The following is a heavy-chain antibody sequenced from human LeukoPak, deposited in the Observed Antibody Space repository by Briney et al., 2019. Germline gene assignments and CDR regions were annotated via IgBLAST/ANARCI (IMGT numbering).Heavy chain of an antibody. D-gene: IGHD3-22*01. V-gene: IGHV4-38-2*02. CDR3: AKSNGYGLVDI. CDR2: IFYSGST. J-gene: IGHJ3*02. CDR1: GYSISSGYS. Sequence: SETLSLTCTVSGYSISSGYSWGWIRQPPGKALEWIGNIFYSGSTYYSPSLKSRVTISLDTSRNQFSLKLNSVTAADTAVYYCAKSNGYGLVDIWGQGTMVTVSS.